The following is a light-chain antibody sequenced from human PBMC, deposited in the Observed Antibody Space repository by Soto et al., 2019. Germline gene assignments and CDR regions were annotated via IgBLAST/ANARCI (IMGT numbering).Light chain of an antibody. V-gene: IGLV2-14*01. J-gene: IGLJ1*01. CDR1: SSDVGGYNY. Sequence: QSALTQPASVSGSPGQSITISCTGTSSDVGGYNYVSWYQQHPGKAPKLMIYEVSTRPSGVSNRFSGSKSGNTASLTISGLQAEDEADYYCSSYISSSIDYVVGTGTKLTVL. CDR2: EVS. CDR3: SSYISSSIDYV.